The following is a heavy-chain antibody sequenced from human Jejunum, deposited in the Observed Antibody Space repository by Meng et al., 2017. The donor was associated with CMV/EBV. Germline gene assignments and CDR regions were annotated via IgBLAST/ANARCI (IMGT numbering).Heavy chain of an antibody. Sequence: GYTFTPYYMHWVRPAPGQGLEWMGVLNPSGGLTDYTPKFQGRVTVTRDTSTSTVYMDLSSLRSEDTAVYYCARGQSTLWWYNIDYWGQGTLVTVSS. D-gene: IGHD4-23*01. J-gene: IGHJ4*02. CDR2: LNPSGGLT. CDR1: GYTFTPYY. V-gene: IGHV1-46*01. CDR3: ARGQSTLWWYNIDY.